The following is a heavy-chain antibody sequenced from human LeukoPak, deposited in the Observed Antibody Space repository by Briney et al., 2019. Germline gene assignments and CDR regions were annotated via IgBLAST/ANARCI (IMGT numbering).Heavy chain of an antibody. V-gene: IGHV1-18*01. D-gene: IGHD3-22*01. CDR2: ISAYNGNT. Sequence: ASVKVSCKASGYTFTSYGISWVRQAPGQGLEWMGWISAYNGNTNYAQKLQGRVTMTTDISTSTAYMELRSLRSDDTAVYYCARDTYFYDSSGYFDYWGQGTLVTVSS. CDR1: GYTFTSYG. J-gene: IGHJ4*02. CDR3: ARDTYFYDSSGYFDY.